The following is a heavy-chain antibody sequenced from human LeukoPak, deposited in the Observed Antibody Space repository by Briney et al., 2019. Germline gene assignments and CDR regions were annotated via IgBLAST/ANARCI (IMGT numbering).Heavy chain of an antibody. V-gene: IGHV3-33*01. CDR3: AGDYGGTFWY. D-gene: IGHD4-23*01. CDR2: VWYDGSKE. Sequence: GRSLRLSCAASGFTFSSYGMHWVRQAPGKGLEWVAVVWYDGSKEYYADSVKGRFTISRDNSKNTQHLQMNNLRVDDTAVYYCAGDYGGTFWYWGQGTLVTVSS. CDR1: GFTFSSYG. J-gene: IGHJ4*02.